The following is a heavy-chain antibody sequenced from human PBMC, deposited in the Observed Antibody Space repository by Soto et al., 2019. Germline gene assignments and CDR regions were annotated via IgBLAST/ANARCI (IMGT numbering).Heavy chain of an antibody. Sequence: SETLSLTCAVYGGSFSGYYWSWIRQPPGKGLEWIGEINHSGSTNYNPSLKSRVTISVDTSKNQFSLKLSSVTAADTAVYYCARKCTNGNLGYYYYMDVWGKGTTVTVSS. CDR3: ARKCTNGNLGYYYYMDV. J-gene: IGHJ6*03. CDR1: GGSFSGYY. V-gene: IGHV4-34*01. CDR2: INHSGST. D-gene: IGHD2-8*01.